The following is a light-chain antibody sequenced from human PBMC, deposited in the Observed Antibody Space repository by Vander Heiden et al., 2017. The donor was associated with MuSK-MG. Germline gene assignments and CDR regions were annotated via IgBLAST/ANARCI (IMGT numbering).Light chain of an antibody. Sequence: SYELPQPPSVSVSPGQTASITCTGAKLGDKYACWYQQKPGQSPVLVIYQDSKRPSGIPGRFSGSNAGNTATLTISGTQAMDEADYYCQAGDSSTAVVFGGGTKLTVL. CDR3: QAGDSSTAVV. V-gene: IGLV3-1*01. CDR2: QDS. CDR1: KLGDKY. J-gene: IGLJ2*01.